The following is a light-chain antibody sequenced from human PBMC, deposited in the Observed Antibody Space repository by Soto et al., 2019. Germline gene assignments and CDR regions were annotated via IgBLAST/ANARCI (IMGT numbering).Light chain of an antibody. CDR2: AAS. J-gene: IGKJ5*01. Sequence: DIQLTQSPSFLSASVGDRVTITCRASQGISSDLAWYQQNPGQAPKLLIYAASTLQNGVPSTFSGSGSGTEFTLTISSLQPEDFGTDYCQQFKSDPFTVGQGTRLEIK. CDR3: QQFKSDPFT. CDR1: QGISSD. V-gene: IGKV1-9*01.